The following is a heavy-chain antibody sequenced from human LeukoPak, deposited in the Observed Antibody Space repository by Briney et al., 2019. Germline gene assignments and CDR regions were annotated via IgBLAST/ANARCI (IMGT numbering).Heavy chain of an antibody. CDR2: INSDGFSI. Sequence: GGSLRLSCAASGFTFSAYWMHWVRQAPGKGLVWVSRINSDGFSIAYADSVKGRFTISRDNAKNTLYLHMNSLRAEDTAVYYCASGIPFEYWGQGTLVTVSS. V-gene: IGHV3-74*01. CDR3: ASGIPFEY. CDR1: GFTFSAYW. J-gene: IGHJ4*02.